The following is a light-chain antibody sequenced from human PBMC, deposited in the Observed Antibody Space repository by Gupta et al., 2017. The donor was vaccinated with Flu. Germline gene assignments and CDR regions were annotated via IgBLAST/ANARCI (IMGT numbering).Light chain of an antibody. CDR3: HQYSSNPIT. Sequence: DIQMTQFPSVLSASIGGRVTITCRASPSISHWLAWYQLKPGKGPKLLIYFGSTLHDGVSSRCSGSGSGTEVTLTISRVQPDDAATYFCHQYSSNPITFGQGTRLEIK. CDR2: FGS. J-gene: IGKJ5*01. CDR1: PSISHW. V-gene: IGKV1-5*03.